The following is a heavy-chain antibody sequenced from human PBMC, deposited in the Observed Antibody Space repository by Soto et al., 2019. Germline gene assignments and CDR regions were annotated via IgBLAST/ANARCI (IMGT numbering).Heavy chain of an antibody. V-gene: IGHV3-30*18. CDR2: ISYDGSNK. Sequence: QVQLVESGGGVVQPGRSLRLSCAASGFTLSSYGMHWVRQAPGKGLEWVAVISYDGSNKDYADSVKGRFTISRDNSKNTLYLQMNSLRAEDTAVYYCAKAALRYFDWLEDGMDVWGQGTTVTVSS. J-gene: IGHJ6*02. D-gene: IGHD3-9*01. CDR3: AKAALRYFDWLEDGMDV. CDR1: GFTLSSYG.